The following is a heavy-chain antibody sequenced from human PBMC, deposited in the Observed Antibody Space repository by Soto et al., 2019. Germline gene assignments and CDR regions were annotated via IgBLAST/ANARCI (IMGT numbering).Heavy chain of an antibody. Sequence: EVQLVESGGGLVKPGGSLRLSCAASGFTFSSYSMNWVRQAPGKGLEWVSSISSSSSYIYYADSVKGRFTISRDNAKNSLYLQMNRLRAEDTVVYYCARERPYSSGWPDAFDIWGQGTMVTVSS. V-gene: IGHV3-21*01. CDR2: ISSSSSYI. CDR3: ARERPYSSGWPDAFDI. CDR1: GFTFSSYS. D-gene: IGHD6-19*01. J-gene: IGHJ3*02.